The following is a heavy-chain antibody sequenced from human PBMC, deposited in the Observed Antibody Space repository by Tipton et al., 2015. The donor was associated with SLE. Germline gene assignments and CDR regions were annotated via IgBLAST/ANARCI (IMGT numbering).Heavy chain of an antibody. Sequence: TLSLTCTVSGGSISSGGYYWSWIRQPPGKGLEWIGEINHSGSTNYNPSLKSRVTISVDTSKNQFSLKLSSVTAADTAVYYCARDPKTGIQDAFDIWGQGTMVTVSS. CDR2: INHSGST. CDR1: GGSISSGGYY. CDR3: ARDPKTGIQDAFDI. V-gene: IGHV4-39*07. J-gene: IGHJ3*02. D-gene: IGHD3-10*01.